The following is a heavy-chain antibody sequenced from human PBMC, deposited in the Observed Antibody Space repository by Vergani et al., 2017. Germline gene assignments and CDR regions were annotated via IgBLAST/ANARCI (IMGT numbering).Heavy chain of an antibody. CDR2: TWTDGSNK. V-gene: IGHV3-33*06. J-gene: IGHJ6*03. D-gene: IGHD6-6*01. CDR1: GFTFRSYG. CDR3: AKCRVGRAARPSDHYYYYMDV. Sequence: QVQLVESGGGVFQPGRSLRLSCAASGFTFRSYGMHWVRQAPGKGLEWVAVTWTDGSNKYYADSVKGRFTISRDNSKNTLYLQINSLRAEDTAVYYCAKCRVGRAARPSDHYYYYMDVWGKGTTVTVSS.